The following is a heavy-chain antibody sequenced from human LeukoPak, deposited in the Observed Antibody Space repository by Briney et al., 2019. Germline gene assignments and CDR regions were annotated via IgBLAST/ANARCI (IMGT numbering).Heavy chain of an antibody. V-gene: IGHV4-39*07. J-gene: IGHJ4*02. CDR3: ARDDYLRAVDY. CDR1: GGSISSNDYY. CDR2: IYYGGAT. Sequence: SETLSLTCSVSGGSISSNDYYWAWIRQPPGMGLEWIGSIYYGGATYYNPSLKSRITISVDTSQNQFSLKLYSVTAADTAVYYCARDDYLRAVDYWGQGTLVTVSS. D-gene: IGHD4/OR15-4a*01.